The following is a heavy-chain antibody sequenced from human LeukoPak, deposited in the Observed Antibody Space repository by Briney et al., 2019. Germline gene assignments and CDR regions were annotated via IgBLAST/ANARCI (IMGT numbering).Heavy chain of an antibody. Sequence: SETLSLTCTVSGDFISRYYWSWIRQSPGKGLEWIGYVYDRGGTNYNPSLKSRAIISADTSKNQFSLKVTSVTAADTAVYYCARASDSGDWHLGYWGQGTLVTVSA. D-gene: IGHD2-21*02. V-gene: IGHV4-59*01. CDR2: VYDRGGT. J-gene: IGHJ4*02. CDR1: GDFISRYY. CDR3: ARASDSGDWHLGY.